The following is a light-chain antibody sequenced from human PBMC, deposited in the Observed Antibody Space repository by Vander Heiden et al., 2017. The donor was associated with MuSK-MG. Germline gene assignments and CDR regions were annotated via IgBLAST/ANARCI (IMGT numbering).Light chain of an antibody. CDR3: QQYNNWPLT. CDR1: QSVSSD. V-gene: IGKV3-15*01. CDR2: RAS. J-gene: IGKJ4*01. Sequence: EIVMTQSPATLSVSPGERATLSCRASQSVSSDLAWYQQKPGQAPRLLIHRASTRATGIPARFSGSGSGTEFTLTINSLQSEDFAVYYCQQYNNWPLTFGGGTKVEIK.